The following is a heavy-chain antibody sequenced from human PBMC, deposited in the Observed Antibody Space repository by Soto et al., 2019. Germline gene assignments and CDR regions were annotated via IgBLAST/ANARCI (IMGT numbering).Heavy chain of an antibody. CDR2: IYSGGST. CDR1: GFTVSSNY. V-gene: IGHV3-53*02. J-gene: IGHJ6*02. D-gene: IGHD3-10*01. CDR3: ARGIRYGSGSYYNYYYGMDV. Sequence: EVQLVETGGGLIQPGGSLRLSCAASGFTVSSNYMSWVRQAPGKGLEWVSVIYSGGSTYYADSVKGRFTISRDNSKNTLYLQMNSLRAEDTDVYYCARGIRYGSGSYYNYYYGMDVWGQGTTVTVSS.